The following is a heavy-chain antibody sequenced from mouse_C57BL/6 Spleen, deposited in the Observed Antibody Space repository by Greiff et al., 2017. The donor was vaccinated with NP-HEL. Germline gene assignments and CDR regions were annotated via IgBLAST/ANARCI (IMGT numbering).Heavy chain of an antibody. Sequence: EVHLVESGGGLVQPGGSLSLSCAASGFTFTDYYMSWVRQPPGKALEWLGFIRNKANGYTTEYSASVKGRFTISRDNSQSILYLQMNALSAEDSATYYCARYKDCGSSPWYFDVWGTGTTVTVSS. CDR2: IRNKANGYTT. D-gene: IGHD1-1*01. V-gene: IGHV7-3*01. J-gene: IGHJ1*03. CDR3: ARYKDCGSSPWYFDV. CDR1: GFTFTDYY.